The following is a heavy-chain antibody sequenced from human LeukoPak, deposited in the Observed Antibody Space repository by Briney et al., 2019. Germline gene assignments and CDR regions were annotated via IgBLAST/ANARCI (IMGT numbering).Heavy chain of an antibody. Sequence: GGSLRLSCAASGFTFSGSAMHWVRQASGKGLEWVGRIRSKANSYATAYAASVKGRFTISRDDSKNTAYLQMNSLKTEDTAVYYCTSTLRDILTGYYKGGWYMDVWAKGPRSPSP. V-gene: IGHV3-73*01. CDR2: IRSKANSYAT. D-gene: IGHD3-9*01. J-gene: IGHJ6*03. CDR3: TSTLRDILTGYYKGGWYMDV. CDR1: GFTFSGSA.